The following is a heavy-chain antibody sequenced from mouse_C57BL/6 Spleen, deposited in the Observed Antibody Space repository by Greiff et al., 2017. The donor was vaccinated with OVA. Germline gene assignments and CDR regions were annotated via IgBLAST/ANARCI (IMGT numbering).Heavy chain of an antibody. CDR2: IDPADGET. J-gene: IGHJ3*01. D-gene: IGHD2-3*01. V-gene: IGHV14-2*01. CDR1: GFNINDYY. CDR3: ASDGFFAD. Sequence: VQLQQSGAELVKPGASVKLSCTASGFNINDYYMHWVKQRPEQGLEWIGRIDPADGETQYAPKFQGKATITADKSSNTAYLQLSSLTSEDTAVYYCASDGFFADWGTGTLVTVSA.